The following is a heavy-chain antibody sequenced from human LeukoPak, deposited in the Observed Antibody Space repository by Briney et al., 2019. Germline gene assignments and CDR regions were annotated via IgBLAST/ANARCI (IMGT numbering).Heavy chain of an antibody. CDR1: GYSFTNYW. D-gene: IGHD2-8*01. V-gene: IGHV5-51*01. J-gene: IGHJ4*02. CDR2: IYPGDSDT. CDR3: AGRQYCTNGVCYTVFDY. Sequence: PGESLKISCKGSGYSFTNYWIGWVRQMPGKGLEWMGIIYPGDSDTRYSPSFQGQVTISADKSISTAYLQWSSLKASDTAMYYCAGRQYCTNGVCYTVFDYWGQGTLVTVSS.